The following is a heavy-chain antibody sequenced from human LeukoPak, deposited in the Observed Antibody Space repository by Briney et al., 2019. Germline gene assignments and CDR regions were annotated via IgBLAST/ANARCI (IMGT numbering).Heavy chain of an antibody. J-gene: IGHJ5*02. V-gene: IGHV1-18*01. D-gene: IGHD2-2*01. CDR3: ARDVPAATTFYSNYPENWFDP. Sequence: ASVKVSCKASGGTFSSYAISWVRQAPGQGLEWMGWISAYNGNINYAQKLQGRVTMTTDTSTSTAYMELRSLRSDDTAVYYCARDVPAATTFYSNYPENWFDPWGQGTLVTVSS. CDR1: GGTFSSYA. CDR2: ISAYNGNI.